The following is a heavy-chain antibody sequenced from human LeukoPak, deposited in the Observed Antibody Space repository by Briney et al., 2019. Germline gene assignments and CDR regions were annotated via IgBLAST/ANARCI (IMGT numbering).Heavy chain of an antibody. D-gene: IGHD1-26*01. J-gene: IGHJ6*02. CDR1: GFTFSSYW. CDR2: IKQDGSEK. V-gene: IGHV3-7*01. Sequence: PGGSLRLSCAASGFTFSSYWMGWVRQAPGKGLEWVANIKQDGSEKYYVDSVKGRFTISRDNAKNSPYLQMNSLRAEDTAVYYCAREGGIPGYYYGMDVWGQGTTVTVSS. CDR3: AREGGIPGYYYGMDV.